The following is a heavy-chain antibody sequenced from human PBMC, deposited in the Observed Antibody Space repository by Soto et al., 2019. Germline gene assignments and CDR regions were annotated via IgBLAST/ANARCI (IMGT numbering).Heavy chain of an antibody. Sequence: QVQLVQSGAEVKKPGASVKVSCKASGYTFTSYGISWVRQAPGQGLEGMGWISAYNGNTNYAQKLQGRVTMTTDTSTSTAHMEQRRLSSDDTAVYYCARDALVVVTAASDHWGQGTLVPVSS. CDR3: ARDALVVVTAASDH. J-gene: IGHJ5*02. V-gene: IGHV1-18*01. D-gene: IGHD2-21*02. CDR1: GYTFTSYG. CDR2: ISAYNGNT.